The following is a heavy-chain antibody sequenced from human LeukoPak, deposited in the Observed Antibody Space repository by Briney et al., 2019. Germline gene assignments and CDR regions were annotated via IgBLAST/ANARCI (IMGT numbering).Heavy chain of an antibody. J-gene: IGHJ4*02. D-gene: IGHD6-13*01. Sequence: GGSLRLSCAASGFTFSSYSMNWVRQAPGKGLEWVSSISSSSSYIYYAGSVKGRFTISRDNAKNSLYLQMNSLRAEDTAVYYCARGGAAADYWGQGTLVTVSS. CDR1: GFTFSSYS. CDR2: ISSSSSYI. V-gene: IGHV3-21*01. CDR3: ARGGAAADY.